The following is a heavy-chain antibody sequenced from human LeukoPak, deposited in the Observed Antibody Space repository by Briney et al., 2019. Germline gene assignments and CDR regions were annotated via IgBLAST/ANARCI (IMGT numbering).Heavy chain of an antibody. V-gene: IGHV3-21*01. J-gene: IGHJ3*02. CDR3: ASTSWGVPAAKGAFDI. CDR2: ISSSSYI. D-gene: IGHD2-2*01. Sequence: SGGSLRLSCAASGITLSSYSMNWVRQAPGKGLEWVSSISSSSYIYYADSVKGRFTISRDNAKNSLYLQMNSLRAEDTAVYYCASTSWGVPAAKGAFDIWGQGTMVTVSS. CDR1: GITLSSYS.